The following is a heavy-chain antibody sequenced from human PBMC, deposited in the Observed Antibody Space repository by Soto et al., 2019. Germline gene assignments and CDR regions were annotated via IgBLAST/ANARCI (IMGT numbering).Heavy chain of an antibody. D-gene: IGHD2-8*02. CDR2: ISGGGDNT. CDR3: AKDLKHRTGLGAFDY. Sequence: EVQLLESGGGLVQPGGSLRLSCAASGFTFSSYAMSWVRQAPGMGLEWVSIISGGGDNTYYADSVKGRFTVSRDDSKTTVYLQMNSLRAEDTAVYYCAKDLKHRTGLGAFDYWGQGSLVTVSS. CDR1: GFTFSSYA. J-gene: IGHJ4*02. V-gene: IGHV3-23*01.